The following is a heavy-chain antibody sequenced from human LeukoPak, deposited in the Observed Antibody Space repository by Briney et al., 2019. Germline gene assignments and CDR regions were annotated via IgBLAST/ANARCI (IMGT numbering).Heavy chain of an antibody. CDR2: IRYDGSNK. J-gene: IGHJ6*02. Sequence: PGGSLRLSCAASGFTFSSYGMHWVRQAPGKGLEWVAFIRYDGSNKYYADSVKGRFTISRDNAKNSLYLQMNSLRAEDTAVYYCAREPRVRGVIVGMDVWGQGTTVTVSS. D-gene: IGHD3-10*01. V-gene: IGHV3-30*02. CDR3: AREPRVRGVIVGMDV. CDR1: GFTFSSYG.